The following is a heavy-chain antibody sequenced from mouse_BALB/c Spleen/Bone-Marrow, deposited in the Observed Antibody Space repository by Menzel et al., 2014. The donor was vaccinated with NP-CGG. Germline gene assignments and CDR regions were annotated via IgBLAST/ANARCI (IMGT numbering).Heavy chain of an antibody. CDR3: TRGGNWEDFDY. J-gene: IGHJ2*01. V-gene: IGHV5-17*02. CDR1: GFTFSSFG. CDR2: ISSGSSTI. Sequence: EVKLVESGGGLVQPGGSRKLSCAASGFTFSSFGMHWVRQAPERGLEWVAYISSGSSTIFYADTVKGRFTISRDNPKNTLFLQMTSLRSEDTAMYYCTRGGNWEDFDYWGQGTTLTDSP. D-gene: IGHD4-1*01.